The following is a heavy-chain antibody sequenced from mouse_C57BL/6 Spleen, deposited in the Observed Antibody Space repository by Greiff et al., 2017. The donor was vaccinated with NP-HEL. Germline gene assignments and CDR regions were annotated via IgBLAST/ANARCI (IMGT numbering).Heavy chain of an antibody. CDR3: VRHFYYYGSSHDWYFDV. CDR2: IRSKSNNYAT. J-gene: IGHJ1*03. Sequence: EVKVVESGGGLVQPKGSLKLSCAASGFSFNTYAMNWVRQAPGKGLEWVARIRSKSNNYATYYADSVKDRFTISRDDSESMLYLQMNNLKTEDTAMYYCVRHFYYYGSSHDWYFDVWGTGTTVTVSS. CDR1: GFSFNTYA. D-gene: IGHD1-1*01. V-gene: IGHV10-1*01.